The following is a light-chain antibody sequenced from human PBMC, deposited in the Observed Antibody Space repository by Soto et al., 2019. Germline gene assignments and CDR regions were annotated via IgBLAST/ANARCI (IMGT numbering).Light chain of an antibody. J-gene: IGLJ7*01. CDR2: DNN. Sequence: QSVLTQPPSVSAAPGQQVTISCSGSGSNIGTNFVSWYQQVPGTAPKLLFYDNNKRPSGIPDRFSASKSGTSATLGITGLQTGDEAYYYCATWDHSLSGGIFGGGTQLNVL. CDR1: GSNIGTNF. CDR3: ATWDHSLSGGI. V-gene: IGLV1-51*01.